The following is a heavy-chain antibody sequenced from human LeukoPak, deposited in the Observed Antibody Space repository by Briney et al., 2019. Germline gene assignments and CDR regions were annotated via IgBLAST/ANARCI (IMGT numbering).Heavy chain of an antibody. J-gene: IGHJ4*01. V-gene: IGHV3-48*03. CDR1: GFTFRSYE. CDR2: INSGGQTI. CDR3: ARLIRGFSSAY. D-gene: IGHD5-18*01. Sequence: PGGSLRLSCAASGFTFRSYEMNWVRQAPGKGLEWISHINSGGQTIHYADSVKGRFTIFRDNAKNSLYLQMNSLRADDTAVYYCARLIRGFSSAYWGHGTLVTVSS.